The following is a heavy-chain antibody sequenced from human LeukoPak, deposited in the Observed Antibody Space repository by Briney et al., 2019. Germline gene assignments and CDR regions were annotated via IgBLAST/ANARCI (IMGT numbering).Heavy chain of an antibody. Sequence: PGGSLRLSCAASGFTFSSYWMSWVRQAPGKGLEWVGFIRSKAYGGTTEYAASVKGRFTISRDDSKSIAYLQMNSLKTEDTAVYYCTRGAPIPIVVVPPVDLRNWGQGTLVTVSS. V-gene: IGHV3-49*04. CDR1: GFTFSSYW. J-gene: IGHJ4*02. CDR2: IRSKAYGGTT. CDR3: TRGAPIPIVVVPPVDLRN. D-gene: IGHD2-2*01.